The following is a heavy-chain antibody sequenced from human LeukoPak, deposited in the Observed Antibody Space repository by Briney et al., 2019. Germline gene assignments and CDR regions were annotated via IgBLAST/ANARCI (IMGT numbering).Heavy chain of an antibody. CDR1: GGSLSGNY. Sequence: AETLSLTCAVHGGSLSGNYWNWIRQTPGKGPEWLGDINYDGHTNYSPSLESRLTISVDSSKNQFALTLRSVTAADAAVYYCAVLMRHYGIDVWGQGTTVTVSS. J-gene: IGHJ6*02. CDR2: INYDGHT. D-gene: IGHD3-9*01. CDR3: AVLMRHYGIDV. V-gene: IGHV4-34*01.